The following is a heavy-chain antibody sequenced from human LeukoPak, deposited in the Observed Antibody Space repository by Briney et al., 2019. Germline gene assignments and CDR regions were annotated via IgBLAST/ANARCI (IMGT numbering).Heavy chain of an antibody. CDR3: SEDPWDFDWLRGPLVDY. CDR1: GFTFSSYA. D-gene: IGHD3-9*01. CDR2: ISGSGGST. Sequence: PGGSLRLSCAASGFTFSSYAMSWVRQAPGKGLEWVSAISGSGGSTYYADSVKGRFTISRDNSKNTLYLQMNSLRAEDTAVYYWSEDPWDFDWLRGPLVDYWGQGTLVTVS. V-gene: IGHV3-23*01. J-gene: IGHJ4*02.